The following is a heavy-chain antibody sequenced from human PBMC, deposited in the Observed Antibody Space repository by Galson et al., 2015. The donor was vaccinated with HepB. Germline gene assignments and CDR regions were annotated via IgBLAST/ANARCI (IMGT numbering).Heavy chain of an antibody. V-gene: IGHV3-23*01. J-gene: IGHJ4*02. CDR1: GFTFSNSP. Sequence: SLRLSCAASGFTFSNSPMTWVRQAPGRGLEWVSTIQGGGHSPVYADSVKGRFTISRDNSKNTLFLQMNSLRAGDTAVYYCAKDPEHSGAYFTSDHYGQGTLVTVSS. CDR3: AKDPEHSGAYFTSDH. D-gene: IGHD3-10*01. CDR2: IQGGGHSP.